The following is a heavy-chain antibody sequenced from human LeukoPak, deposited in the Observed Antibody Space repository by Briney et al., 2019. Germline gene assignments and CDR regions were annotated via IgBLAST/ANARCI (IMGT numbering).Heavy chain of an antibody. V-gene: IGHV1-46*01. D-gene: IGHD3-10*01. CDR1: GYTFTSYY. Sequence: ASVKVSCKASGYTFTSYYMHWVRQAPGQGLEWMGIINPSGGSTSYAQKFQGRVTMTRDTSTSTVYMELSSLRSEDTAVYYCARDPNYYGSGYAFDIWGQGTMVTVSS. J-gene: IGHJ3*02. CDR2: INPSGGST. CDR3: ARDPNYYGSGYAFDI.